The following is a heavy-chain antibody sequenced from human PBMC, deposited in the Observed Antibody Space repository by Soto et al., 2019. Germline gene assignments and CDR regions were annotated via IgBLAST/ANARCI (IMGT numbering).Heavy chain of an antibody. CDR3: AGTPTP. CDR2: LYHSGST. CDR1: GVSISSGGYS. V-gene: IGHV4-30-2*01. J-gene: IGHJ5*02. Sequence: QLQLQESGSGLVKPSQTLSLTCAVSGVSISSGGYSWSWIRQPPGKGLEWIGYLYHSGSTYYNPSLKSRVTISVDRSKNQFSLKLSSVTAADKAVYYCAGTPTPWGQGTLVTVSS. D-gene: IGHD1-26*01.